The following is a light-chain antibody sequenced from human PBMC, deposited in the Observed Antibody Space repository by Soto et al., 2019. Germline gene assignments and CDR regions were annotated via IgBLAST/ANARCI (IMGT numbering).Light chain of an antibody. Sequence: DIQMTQSPSTLSASVGDRVTITCRASQSISSWLAWYQQKPGKAPKLLIYDASSLESGVPSRFSGSGSGTEFTLTISRLQPDDFATYYCQQYNSWTWTFGQGTKVEIK. CDR3: QQYNSWTWT. J-gene: IGKJ1*01. CDR1: QSISSW. V-gene: IGKV1-5*01. CDR2: DAS.